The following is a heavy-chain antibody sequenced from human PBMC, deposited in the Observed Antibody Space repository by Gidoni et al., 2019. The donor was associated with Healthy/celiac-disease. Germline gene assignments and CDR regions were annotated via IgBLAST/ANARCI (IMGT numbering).Heavy chain of an antibody. Sequence: QVQLVQSGAELKKPGASVQVSCKASGYTFTSYGISWGRQAPGQGLEWMGWISAYNGNTNYAQKLQGRVTMTTDTSTSTAYMELRSLRSDDTAVYYCARTPDVYYYDSSGYGSSWGQGTMVTVSS. V-gene: IGHV1-18*01. J-gene: IGHJ3*01. D-gene: IGHD3-22*01. CDR2: ISAYNGNT. CDR3: ARTPDVYYYDSSGYGSS. CDR1: GYTFTSYG.